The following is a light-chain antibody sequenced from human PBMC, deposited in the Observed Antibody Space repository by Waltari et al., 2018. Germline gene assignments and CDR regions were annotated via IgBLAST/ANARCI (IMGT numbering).Light chain of an antibody. CDR1: QSVSMY. CDR2: HAS. J-gene: IGKJ1*01. CDR3: HKYESLPAT. V-gene: IGKV3-20*01. Sequence: IVLTQSPGTLSLSPGERATLSCRASQSVSMYLAWYQQKPGQAPRLLIYHASSRATGIPDRFSGSGSGTDFSLTISRLEPEDFAMYYCHKYESLPATFGQGTKVEIK.